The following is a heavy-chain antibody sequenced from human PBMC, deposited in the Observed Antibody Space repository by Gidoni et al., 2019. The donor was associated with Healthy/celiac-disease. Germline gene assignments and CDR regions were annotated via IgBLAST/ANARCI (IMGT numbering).Heavy chain of an antibody. CDR3: AREFGSLELAVAGSWFDP. V-gene: IGHV1-18*01. Sequence: QVQLVQSGAEVKKPVASVKVSCKAPGYTFTTHGTSWVRQAPGQGLEWMGWISAYNGNTNYARKLQGRVTMTTDTSTSTAYMELRSLRSDDTAVYYCAREFGSLELAVAGSWFDPWGQGTLVTVSS. CDR2: ISAYNGNT. D-gene: IGHD6-19*01. CDR1: GYTFTTHG. J-gene: IGHJ5*02.